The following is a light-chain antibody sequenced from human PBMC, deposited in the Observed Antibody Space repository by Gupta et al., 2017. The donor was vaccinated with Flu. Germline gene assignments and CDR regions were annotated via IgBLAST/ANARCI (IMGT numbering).Light chain of an antibody. J-gene: IGLJ1*01. Sequence: QSVLTQPPSASETPGQRVTISCSGSSSNIRSNYVYWYQHLPGTAPKLLIYRNNQRPSGVPDRFSGSKSGTSASLAISGLRSEDEADYYCATWDDSLSGYVFGTGTKVTVL. CDR1: SSNIRSNY. CDR2: RNN. V-gene: IGLV1-47*01. CDR3: ATWDDSLSGYV.